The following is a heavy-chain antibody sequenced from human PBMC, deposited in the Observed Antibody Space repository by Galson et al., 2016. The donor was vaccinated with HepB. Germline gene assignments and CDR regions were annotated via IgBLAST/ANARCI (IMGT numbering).Heavy chain of an antibody. CDR1: GGSISSGGYY. CDR2: IYYSGST. V-gene: IGHV4-31*03. D-gene: IGHD1-1*01. J-gene: IGHJ3*02. CDR3: ARDRFGPGWAFDI. Sequence: TLSLTCTVSGGSISSGGYYWSWIRQHPGKGLEWIGYIYYSGSTYYNPSLKSRVTMSVDTSKNQFSLKLSSVTAADTAVYYCARDRFGPGWAFDIWGQGTMVTVSS.